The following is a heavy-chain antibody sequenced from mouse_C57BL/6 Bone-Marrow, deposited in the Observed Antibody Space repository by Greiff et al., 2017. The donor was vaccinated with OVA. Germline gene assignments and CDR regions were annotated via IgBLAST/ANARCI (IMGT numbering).Heavy chain of an antibody. D-gene: IGHD1-1*01. CDR1: GYTFTSYW. J-gene: IGHJ3*01. V-gene: IGHV1-64*01. Sequence: VQLQQPGAELVKPGASVKLSCKASGYTFTSYWMHWVKQRPGQGLEWIGMIHPNSGSTNYNEKFKSKATLTVDKSSSTAYMQLSSLTSEDSAVYYCARPAYYGSSPVAYWGQGTLVTVSA. CDR3: ARPAYYGSSPVAY. CDR2: IHPNSGST.